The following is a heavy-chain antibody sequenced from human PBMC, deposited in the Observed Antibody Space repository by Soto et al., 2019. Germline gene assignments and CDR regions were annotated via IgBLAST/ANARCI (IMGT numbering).Heavy chain of an antibody. J-gene: IGHJ4*02. CDR2: SRSKAYGGTT. V-gene: IGHV3-49*03. Sequence: PGGSLRLSCTASGFTFGDYAMSWFRQAPGKGLEWVGFSRSKAYGGTTEYAASVKGRFTISRDDSKSIAYLQMNSLKTEDTAVYYCTSYDFWSGLITAPDDYWGQGTLVTVSS. CDR3: TSYDFWSGLITAPDDY. CDR1: GFTFGDYA. D-gene: IGHD3-3*01.